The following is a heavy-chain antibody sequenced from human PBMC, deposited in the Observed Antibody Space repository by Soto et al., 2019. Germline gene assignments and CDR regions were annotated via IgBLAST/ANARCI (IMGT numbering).Heavy chain of an antibody. D-gene: IGHD6-19*01. Sequence: EVQLVESGGGLVRPGESLRLSCAASGFKFNIYSMNWIRQAPGKGLEWVSYITSDTLTIRCSDSVRGRFIISRDNVGNSVFLQMNSLRDEDTATSYCARSVEGHFDYWGQGALVTVSS. V-gene: IGHV3-48*02. CDR2: ITSDTLTI. CDR3: ARSVEGHFDY. J-gene: IGHJ4*02. CDR1: GFKFNIYS.